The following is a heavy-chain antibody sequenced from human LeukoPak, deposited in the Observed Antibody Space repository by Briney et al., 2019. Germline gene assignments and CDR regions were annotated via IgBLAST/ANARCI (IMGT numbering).Heavy chain of an antibody. J-gene: IGHJ3*02. CDR3: ARKLGADIGAFDI. D-gene: IGHD2-15*01. CDR1: GFTFSSYG. V-gene: IGHV3-30*03. Sequence: PGGSLRLSCAASGFTFSSYGMHWVHQAPGKGLEWVSLISYDGSNKYYADSVKGRFTISRDNSKNTLYVQMNSLRAEDTAVYYCARKLGADIGAFDIWGQGTMVTVSS. CDR2: ISYDGSNK.